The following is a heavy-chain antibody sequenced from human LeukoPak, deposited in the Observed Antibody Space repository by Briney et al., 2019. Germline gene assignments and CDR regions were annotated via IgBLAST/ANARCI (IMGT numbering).Heavy chain of an antibody. CDR1: GFTFSRHG. D-gene: IGHD2-21*01. CDR3: ARDGGGYCGGD. V-gene: IGHV3-33*01. CDR2: IWYDGSDK. J-gene: IGHJ4*02. Sequence: GGSLRLSCAASGFTFSRHGMHWVRQAPGKGLEWVAVIWYDGSDKYYADSVKGRFTISRDNSKNTLYLQLNSLRAEDTAVYYCARDGGGYCGGDWGQGTLVTVSS.